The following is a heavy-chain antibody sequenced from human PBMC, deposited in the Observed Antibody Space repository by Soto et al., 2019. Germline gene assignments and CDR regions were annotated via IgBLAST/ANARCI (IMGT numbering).Heavy chain of an antibody. CDR1: GVTFSRDA. CDR3: ARDSIFVVVTARIKYYFDS. Sequence: GGALRVSCAGSGVTFSRDAMLGGRQAPGKGLEWVAVISYDGSNKYYAESVKGRFTISRDNSKNTLYLQMNSLRAEDTAVYYCARDSIFVVVTARIKYYFDSWRQATLVTVSP. V-gene: IGHV3-30-3*01. D-gene: IGHD2-21*02. CDR2: ISYDGSNK. J-gene: IGHJ4*02.